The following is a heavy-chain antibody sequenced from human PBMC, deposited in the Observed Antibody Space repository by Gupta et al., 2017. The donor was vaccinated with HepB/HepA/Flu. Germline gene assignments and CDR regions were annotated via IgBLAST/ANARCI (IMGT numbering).Heavy chain of an antibody. CDR2: IKQKGIKK. CDR1: GLSFSHHR. V-gene: IGHV3-7*01. Sequence: EVQQVASAGGLLQPGGSLRPSCAASGLSFSHHRLHWVRQAPGMGLGGGANIKQKGIKKKNVDYIKDRFTISRDDAKDTLYLQMDSLRAEDTAVYYCAGSSGSTTRALDVWGQGTMVTVSS. D-gene: IGHD2/OR15-2a*01. J-gene: IGHJ3*01. CDR3: AGSSGSTTRALDV.